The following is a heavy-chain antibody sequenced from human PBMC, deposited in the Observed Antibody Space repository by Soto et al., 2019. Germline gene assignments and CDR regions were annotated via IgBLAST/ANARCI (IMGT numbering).Heavy chain of an antibody. J-gene: IGHJ4*02. CDR2: VSANGQGI. CDR3: AKDRNYPRDYFHY. Sequence: GGSLRLSCAASGFTFSSSAISWVRQAPGKGLEWVSAVSANGQGIYYADSVRGRFTISRDNSKNTVFLHMDSLSAEDTAVYYCAKDRNYPRDYFHYWGEGTLVTVSS. CDR1: GFTFSSSA. D-gene: IGHD1-7*01. V-gene: IGHV3-23*01.